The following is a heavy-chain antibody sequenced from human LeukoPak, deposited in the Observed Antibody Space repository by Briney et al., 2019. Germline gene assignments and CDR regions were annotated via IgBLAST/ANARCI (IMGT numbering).Heavy chain of an antibody. CDR3: ARDRRESTKPNDAFDI. V-gene: IGHV4-59*01. D-gene: IGHD1-1*01. J-gene: IGHJ3*02. Sequence: SETLSLTCSVSGGSISSYYWSWIRQSPGKGLEWIGYIYYTGSTNYNPSLESRVTTSVDTSKKQLSLKLSSVTAADTAVYYCARDRRESTKPNDAFDIWGQGTMVTVSS. CDR2: IYYTGST. CDR1: GGSISSYY.